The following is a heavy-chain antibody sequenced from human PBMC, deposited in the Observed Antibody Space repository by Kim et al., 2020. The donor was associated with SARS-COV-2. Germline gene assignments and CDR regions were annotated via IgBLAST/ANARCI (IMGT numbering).Heavy chain of an antibody. CDR3: ARESVLVVYAMTYFYYYYMDV. CDR1: GYTFTSYA. CDR2: INAGNGNT. V-gene: IGHV1-3*01. Sequence: ASVKVSCKASGYTFTSYAMHWVRQAPGQRLEWMGWINAGNGNTKYSQKFQARVTITRDTSASTAYMELSSLRSEDTAVYYCARESVLVVYAMTYFYYYYMDVWGKGTTVTVSS. D-gene: IGHD2-8*02. J-gene: IGHJ6*03.